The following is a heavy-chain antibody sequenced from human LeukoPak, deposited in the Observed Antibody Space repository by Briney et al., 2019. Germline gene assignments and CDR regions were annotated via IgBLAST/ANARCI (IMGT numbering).Heavy chain of an antibody. D-gene: IGHD1-1*01. CDR2: IYTSGST. CDR1: GGSISSYY. V-gene: IGHV4-4*07. CDR3: ARDTTPDGYYYYYMDV. Sequence: SETLSPTCTVSGGSISSYYWSWIRQPAGKGLEWIGRIYTSGSTNYNPSLKSRATISVDKSKNQFSLKLSSVTAADTAVYYCARDTTPDGYYYYYMDVWGKGTTVTVSS. J-gene: IGHJ6*03.